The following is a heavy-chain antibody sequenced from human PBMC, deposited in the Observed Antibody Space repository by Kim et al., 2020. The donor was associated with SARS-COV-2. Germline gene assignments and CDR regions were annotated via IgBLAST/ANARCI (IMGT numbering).Heavy chain of an antibody. J-gene: IGHJ4*02. CDR1: GGSVSSAGYY. V-gene: IGHV4-61*08. CDR2: IYYSGSG. D-gene: IGHD2-15*01. Sequence: SETLSLTCTVSGGSVSSAGYYWSWVRQSPGKDLEWIGYIYYSGSGNYNPSLKSRVTMSVDTSKNQFSLKVSSVTAAATVVYFCARGKDYFRYWGQGILVT. CDR3: ARGKDYFRY.